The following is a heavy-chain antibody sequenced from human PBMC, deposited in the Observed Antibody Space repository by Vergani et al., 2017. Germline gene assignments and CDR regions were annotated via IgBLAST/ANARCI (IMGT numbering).Heavy chain of an antibody. D-gene: IGHD6-19*01. CDR2: IYPGDSDT. Sequence: EVQLVQSGAEVQKSGESLKILCKGSGYSFTIYWIGCVRQMPGKGLEWMGNIYPGDSDTRYSPSFKRQVTISADKSISTAYLQWSSLKASDTAMYYCAGHRSVAGTWDYWGQGTLVTVSS. CDR3: AGHRSVAGTWDY. J-gene: IGHJ4*02. CDR1: GYSFTIYW. V-gene: IGHV5-51*01.